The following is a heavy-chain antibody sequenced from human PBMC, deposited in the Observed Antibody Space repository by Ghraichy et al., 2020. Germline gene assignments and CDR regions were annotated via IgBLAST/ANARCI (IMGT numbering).Heavy chain of an antibody. D-gene: IGHD3-10*01. CDR1: GFTFSSYA. V-gene: IGHV3-23*01. CDR2: ITGSGGST. J-gene: IGHJ3*02. CDR3: AKLLLWFGGLISDAFDI. Sequence: GGSLRLSCAASGFTFSSYAMSWVRQAPGKGLEWVSAITGSGGSTYYADSVKGRFTISRDNSKNTLYLQMNSLRAEDTAVYYCAKLLLWFGGLISDAFDIWGQGTMVTVSS.